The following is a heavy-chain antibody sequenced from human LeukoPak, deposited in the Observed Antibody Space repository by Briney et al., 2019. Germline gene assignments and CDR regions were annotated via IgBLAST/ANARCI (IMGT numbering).Heavy chain of an antibody. Sequence: PGGSLRLSCAASGFTFSSYAMHWVRQAPGKGLEWVAVISYDGSNKYYADSVKGRFTISRDNSKNTLYLQMNSLRAEDTAVYYCARDTEPFWSGYLGAFDIWGQGTMVTVSS. CDR1: GFTFSSYA. V-gene: IGHV3-30-3*01. D-gene: IGHD3-3*01. CDR2: ISYDGSNK. CDR3: ARDTEPFWSGYLGAFDI. J-gene: IGHJ3*02.